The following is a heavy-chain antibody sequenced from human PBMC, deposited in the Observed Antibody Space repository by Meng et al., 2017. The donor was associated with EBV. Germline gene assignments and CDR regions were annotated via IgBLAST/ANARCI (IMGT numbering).Heavy chain of an antibody. V-gene: IGHV1-69*01. CDR3: ASESGRGFTPDY. Sequence: QVQVLQSVSGVKKPGSSVKVSCRTSGGTFISDAVSWGRQAPGQGLEWMGGLIPMVGAPHYAQKFQGRVTIIADESTSTHSMELNSLRSEDTAMYYCASESGRGFTPDYWGQGTLVTVSS. CDR1: GGTFISDA. D-gene: IGHD3-10*01. J-gene: IGHJ4*02. CDR2: LIPMVGAP.